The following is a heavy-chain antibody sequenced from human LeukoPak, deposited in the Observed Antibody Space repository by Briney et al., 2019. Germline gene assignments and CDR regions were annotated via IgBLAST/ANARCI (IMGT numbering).Heavy chain of an antibody. D-gene: IGHD5-24*01. J-gene: IGHJ3*02. CDR3: ARVCRGGYNFDAFDI. V-gene: IGHV1-46*01. Sequence: ASVKVSCKASGYTFTSYYMHWVRQAPGQGLEWMGIINPSGGSTSYAQKFQGRVTMTRDTSTSTVYMELSSLRSEDTAVYYCARVCRGGYNFDAFDIWGQGIMVTVSS. CDR2: INPSGGST. CDR1: GYTFTSYY.